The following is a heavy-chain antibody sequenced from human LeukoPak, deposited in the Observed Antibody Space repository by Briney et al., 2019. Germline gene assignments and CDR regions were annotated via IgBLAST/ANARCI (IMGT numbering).Heavy chain of an antibody. CDR2: IWYDGSKE. CDR3: ARGSGYYPLFDY. Sequence: GGSLRLSCVVSGFTFSSYGMHWVRQAPGKGLEWVAVIWYDGSKEYYIDSVKGRFTISRDNSKNTLYLQMNSLRAEDTAVYYCARGSGYYPLFDYWGQGNIVTVAS. J-gene: IGHJ4*02. CDR1: GFTFSSYG. D-gene: IGHD3-22*01. V-gene: IGHV3-33*01.